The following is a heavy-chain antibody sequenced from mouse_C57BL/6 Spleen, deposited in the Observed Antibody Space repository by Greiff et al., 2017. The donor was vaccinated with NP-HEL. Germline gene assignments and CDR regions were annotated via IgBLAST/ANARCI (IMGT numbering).Heavy chain of an antibody. Sequence: QVQLQQPGAELVRPGSSVKLSCKASGYTFTSYWMDWVKQRPGQGLEWIGNIYPSDSETHYNQKFKDKATLTVDKSSSTAYMQLSSLTSEDSAVYYCARHYGSSYDYAMDDWGQGTSVTVSS. J-gene: IGHJ4*01. CDR2: IYPSDSET. CDR3: ARHYGSSYDYAMDD. D-gene: IGHD1-1*01. CDR1: GYTFTSYW. V-gene: IGHV1-61*01.